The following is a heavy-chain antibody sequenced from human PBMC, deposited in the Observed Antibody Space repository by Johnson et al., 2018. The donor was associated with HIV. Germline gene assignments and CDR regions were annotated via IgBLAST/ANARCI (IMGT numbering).Heavy chain of an antibody. J-gene: IGHJ3*02. V-gene: IGHV3-66*02. CDR2: IFSGGTT. CDR1: GFTVSSNY. Sequence: VQLVESGGGLVQPGGSLRLSCAASGFTVSSNYMTWVHQAPGKGLEWVSVIFSGGTTYYADSVKGRFTISRDNSKNTLYLQMNSLRAEDTAVYYCASTTLDSTSWFGELLYKTAFDIWGQGTMVTVSS. D-gene: IGHD3-10*01. CDR3: ASTTLDSTSWFGELLYKTAFDI.